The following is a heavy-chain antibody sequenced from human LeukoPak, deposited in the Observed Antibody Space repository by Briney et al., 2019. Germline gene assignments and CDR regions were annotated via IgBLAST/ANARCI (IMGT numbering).Heavy chain of an antibody. CDR1: GFTVSSNY. CDR3: AREPSGTYWLDY. CDR2: IYSAGST. D-gene: IGHD1-26*01. J-gene: IGHJ4*02. Sequence: PGGSLRLSCAASGFTVSSNYMSWVRQAPGKGLEWVSVIYSAGSTYYADSVKGRFTISRDNSKNTLYLQMNSLRAEDTAVYYCAREPSGTYWLDYWGQGILVTVSP. V-gene: IGHV3-66*02.